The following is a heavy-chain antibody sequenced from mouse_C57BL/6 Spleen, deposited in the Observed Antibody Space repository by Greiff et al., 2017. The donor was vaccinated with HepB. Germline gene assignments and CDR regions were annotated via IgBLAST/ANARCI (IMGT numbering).Heavy chain of an antibody. V-gene: IGHV1-64*01. CDR2: IHPNSGST. D-gene: IGHD2-2*01. CDR1: GYTFTSYW. CDR3: ARTIDYGSFAY. Sequence: VKLQQPGAELVKPGASVKLSCKASGYTFTSYWMHWVKQRPGQGLEWIGMIHPNSGSTNYNEKFKSKATLTVDKSSSTAYMQLSSLTSEDSAVYYCARTIDYGSFAYWGQGTLVTVSA. J-gene: IGHJ3*01.